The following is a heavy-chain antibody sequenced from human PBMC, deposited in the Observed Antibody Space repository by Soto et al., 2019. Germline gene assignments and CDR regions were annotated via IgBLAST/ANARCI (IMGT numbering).Heavy chain of an antibody. V-gene: IGHV4-39*01. Sequence: SETLSLTCTVSGGSISSSSYYWGWIRQPPGKGLEWIGTLYYGGSTFYNPSLKSRVTISMDTSKNQFSLKLGSVTAADTAVYYCARRIAAAGTYYYGMEVWGQGATVTVSS. J-gene: IGHJ6*02. CDR3: ARRIAAAGTYYYGMEV. D-gene: IGHD6-13*01. CDR1: GGSISSSSYY. CDR2: LYYGGST.